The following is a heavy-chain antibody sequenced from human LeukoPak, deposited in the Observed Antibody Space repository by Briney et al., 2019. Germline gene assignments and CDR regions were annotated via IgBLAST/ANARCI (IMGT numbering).Heavy chain of an antibody. CDR3: ARGRPHGNDY. J-gene: IGHJ4*02. V-gene: IGHV3-74*01. CDR1: GLTFSSYW. D-gene: IGHD4-23*01. Sequence: PPGGSLRLSCAASGLTFSSYWMNWVRQAPGKGLVWVSRIASDGSSTTYADSVKGRFSISRDNAKDTLYLQMNSLRVEDTAVYYCARGRPHGNDYWGQGTLVTVSS. CDR2: IASDGSST.